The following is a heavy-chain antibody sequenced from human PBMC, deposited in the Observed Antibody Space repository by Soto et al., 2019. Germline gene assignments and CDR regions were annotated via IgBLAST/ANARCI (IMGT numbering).Heavy chain of an antibody. CDR3: ARDHIVLMVYAIEGRNAFDI. V-gene: IGHV1-18*01. J-gene: IGHJ3*02. D-gene: IGHD2-8*01. Sequence: ASVKVSCKASGYTFTSYGISWVRQAPGQGLEWMGWISAYNGNTNYSQKLQGRVTMTTDTSTSTAYMELRSLRSDDTAVYYCARDHIVLMVYAIEGRNAFDIWGQGTMVTVSS. CDR1: GYTFTSYG. CDR2: ISAYNGNT.